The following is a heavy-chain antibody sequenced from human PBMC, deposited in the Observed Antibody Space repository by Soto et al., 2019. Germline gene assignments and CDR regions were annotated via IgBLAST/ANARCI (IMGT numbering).Heavy chain of an antibody. Sequence: SVKVSCKASGGTFSSYAISWVRQAPGQGLEWMGGIIPIFGTANYAQKFQGRVTITADESTSTAYMELSSLRSEDTAVYYCARDQGGITVSPPYSYYYCMDVWG. CDR1: GGTFSSYA. CDR2: IIPIFGTA. CDR3: ARDQGGITVSPPYSYYYCMDV. V-gene: IGHV1-69*13. D-gene: IGHD3-10*01. J-gene: IGHJ6*02.